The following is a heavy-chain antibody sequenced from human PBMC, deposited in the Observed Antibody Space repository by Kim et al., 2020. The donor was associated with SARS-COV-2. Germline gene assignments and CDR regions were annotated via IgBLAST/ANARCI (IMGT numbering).Heavy chain of an antibody. Sequence: LKSRITLSVDISKNQFSLKLSSVTAADTAVYYCATSHRNGWSLAYWFFDLWGRGTLVTVSS. CDR3: ATSHRNGWSLAYWFFDL. J-gene: IGHJ2*01. D-gene: IGHD6-19*01. V-gene: IGHV4-39*01.